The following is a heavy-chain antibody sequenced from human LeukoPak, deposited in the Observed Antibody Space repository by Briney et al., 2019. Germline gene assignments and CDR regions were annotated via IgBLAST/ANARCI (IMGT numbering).Heavy chain of an antibody. CDR2: IMPSDGST. CDR1: GYTFTSFH. Sequence: ASVKVSCKASGYTFTSFHMHWVRQDPGQALEWMGLIMPSDGSTSAAQKSQGRVTMTRHTSTSTVYMELSSLRSEDTAVIYCARDSSGWTVDYWGQGTLVTVSA. CDR3: ARDSSGWTVDY. D-gene: IGHD6-19*01. J-gene: IGHJ4*02. V-gene: IGHV1-46*01.